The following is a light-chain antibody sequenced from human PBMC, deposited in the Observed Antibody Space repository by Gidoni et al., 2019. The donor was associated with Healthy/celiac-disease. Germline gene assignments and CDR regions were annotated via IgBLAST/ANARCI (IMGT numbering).Light chain of an antibody. Sequence: DIVMTQSPLSLPVTPGAPAPISCRSSQSLLHSNGYNYLDWYLQKPGQSPQLLIYLGSNRASGVPDRFSGSGSGTDFTLKISRVEAEDVGVYYCMQALQTPRTCGQGTKLEIK. V-gene: IGKV2-28*01. CDR2: LGS. J-gene: IGKJ2*01. CDR1: QSLLHSNGYNY. CDR3: MQALQTPRT.